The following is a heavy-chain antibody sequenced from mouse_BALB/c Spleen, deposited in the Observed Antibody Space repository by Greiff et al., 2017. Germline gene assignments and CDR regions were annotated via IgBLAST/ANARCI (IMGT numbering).Heavy chain of an antibody. CDR3: AINWDRDYAMDY. CDR2: IDPANGNT. Sequence: DVKLQESGAELVKPGASVKLSCTASGFNIKDTYMHWVKQRPEQGLEWIGRIDPANGNTKYDPKFQGKATITADTSSNTAYLQLSSLTSEDTAVYYCAINWDRDYAMDYWGQGTSVTVSS. D-gene: IGHD4-1*02. CDR1: GFNIKDTY. J-gene: IGHJ4*01. V-gene: IGHV14-3*02.